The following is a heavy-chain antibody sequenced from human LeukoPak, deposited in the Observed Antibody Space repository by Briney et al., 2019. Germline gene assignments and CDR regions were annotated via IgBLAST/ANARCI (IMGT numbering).Heavy chain of an antibody. D-gene: IGHD4-23*01. CDR2: ISTSGSTI. V-gene: IGHV3-48*03. CDR1: GSTFSSYE. J-gene: IGHJ4*02. Sequence: PGGSLRLSCAASGSTFSSYEMNWVRQAPGKGLEWVSYISTSGSTIYYADSVKGRFTISRDNAKNSLYLQMNSLRAEDTALYYCAKDPYGGKPRLGYFDYWGQGTLVTVSS. CDR3: AKDPYGGKPRLGYFDY.